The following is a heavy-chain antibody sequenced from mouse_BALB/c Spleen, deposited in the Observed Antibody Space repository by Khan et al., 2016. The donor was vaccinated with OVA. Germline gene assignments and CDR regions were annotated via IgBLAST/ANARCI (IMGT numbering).Heavy chain of an antibody. V-gene: IGHV3-8*02. CDR2: ITSDGYT. CDR3: ARSLVGRAWFAY. D-gene: IGHD2-10*02. Sequence: MQLEESGPSLVKPSQTLSLTCSVTGDSITSTYWSWIRKFPGNKFEYMGYITSDGYTYYNPSLKSRISITRDTSKNQFYLQLNSVTTEDTATYYCARSLVGRAWFAYWGQGTLVTVSA. CDR1: GDSITSTY. J-gene: IGHJ3*01.